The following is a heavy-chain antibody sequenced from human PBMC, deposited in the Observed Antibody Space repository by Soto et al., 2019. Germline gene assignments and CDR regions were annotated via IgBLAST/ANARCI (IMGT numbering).Heavy chain of an antibody. CDR1: GYSFTSYW. Sequence: PGESLKISCKGSGYSFTSYWIGWVRHMPGKGLEWMGIIYPGDSDTRYSPSFQGQVTISADKSISTAYLQWSSLKASDTAMYYCARSHRGYYDSSGYPKGIDYWGQGTLVTVSS. V-gene: IGHV5-51*01. D-gene: IGHD3-22*01. CDR3: ARSHRGYYDSSGYPKGIDY. CDR2: IYPGDSDT. J-gene: IGHJ4*02.